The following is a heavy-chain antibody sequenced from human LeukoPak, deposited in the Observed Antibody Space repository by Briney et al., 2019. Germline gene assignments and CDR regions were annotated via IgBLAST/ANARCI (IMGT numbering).Heavy chain of an antibody. J-gene: IGHJ4*02. Sequence: ASVKVSCKVSGYTLTELSMHWVRQAPGKGLEWMGGFDPEDGETIYAQKFQGRVTMTEDTSTDTAYMELSSLRSEDTAVYYCATGNDFWSGFDYWGQGTLVTVSS. CDR3: ATGNDFWSGFDY. V-gene: IGHV1-24*01. CDR1: GYTLTELS. CDR2: FDPEDGET. D-gene: IGHD3-3*01.